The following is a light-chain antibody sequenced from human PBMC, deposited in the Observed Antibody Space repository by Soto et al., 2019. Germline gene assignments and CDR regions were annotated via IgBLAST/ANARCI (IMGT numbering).Light chain of an antibody. J-gene: IGKJ1*01. CDR3: QQYGSSPWT. CDR1: QSLSSSH. CDR2: DTS. Sequence: EVELTQSPGTLSLSPGERATLSFRASQSLSSSHLAWYQQKRGQAPRLLIYDTSTRATGIPDRFSGSGSGTDFTLTVSRLEPEDFAVYHWQQYGSSPWTFGQGTKVEVK. V-gene: IGKV3-20*01.